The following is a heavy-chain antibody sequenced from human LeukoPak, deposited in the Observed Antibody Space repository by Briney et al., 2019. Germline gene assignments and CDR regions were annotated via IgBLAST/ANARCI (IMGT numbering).Heavy chain of an antibody. CDR3: ARLLKGDIVVVPAAVYFDY. J-gene: IGHJ4*02. CDR1: GGSFSGYY. V-gene: IGHV4-34*01. CDR2: INHSGST. D-gene: IGHD2-2*01. Sequence: SETLSLTCAVYGGSFSGYYWSWIRQPPGKGLEWIGEINHSGSTNYNPSLKSRVTISVDTSKNQFSLKLSSVTAADTAVYYCARLLKGDIVVVPAAVYFDYWGQGTLVTVSS.